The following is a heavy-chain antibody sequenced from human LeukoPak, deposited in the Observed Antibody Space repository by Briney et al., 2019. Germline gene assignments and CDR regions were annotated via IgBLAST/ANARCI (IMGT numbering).Heavy chain of an antibody. V-gene: IGHV3-30-3*01. CDR2: ISYDGSNK. Sequence: PGGSLRLSCAASGFTFSSYAMHWVRQAPGKGLEWVAVISYDGSNKYYADSVKGRFTTSRDNSKNTLYLQMNSLRAEDTAVYYCARDSQYKGPTAYWFDPWGQGTLVTVSS. J-gene: IGHJ5*02. CDR1: GFTFSSYA. CDR3: ARDSQYKGPTAYWFDP. D-gene: IGHD1-1*01.